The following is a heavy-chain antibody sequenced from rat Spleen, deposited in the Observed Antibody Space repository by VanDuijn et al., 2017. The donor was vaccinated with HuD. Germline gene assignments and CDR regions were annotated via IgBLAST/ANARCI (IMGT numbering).Heavy chain of an antibody. CDR2: INKDGSTV. CDR3: ATTKAYF. Sequence: EVKLVESGGGLVQPGRSLKLSCAASGFNLNDYWMGWVRQAPGKGLEWIGEINKDGSTVNYTPSLKDKFTISRDNAQNTLFLQMSKLGSEDKAIYYCATTKAYFWGQGVMVTVSS. J-gene: IGHJ2*01. D-gene: IGHD1-1*01. CDR1: GFNLNDYW. V-gene: IGHV4-2*01.